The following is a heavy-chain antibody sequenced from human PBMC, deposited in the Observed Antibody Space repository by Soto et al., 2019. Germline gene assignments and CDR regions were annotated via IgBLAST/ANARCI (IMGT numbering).Heavy chain of an antibody. V-gene: IGHV3-7*03. J-gene: IGHJ6*02. CDR2: IKQDGNDT. CDR1: GFTFSSFW. Sequence: GGSLRLSCVGSGFTFSSFWMSWVRQAPGKGLEWVADIKQDGNDTYYVDSVKGRFTISRDNAKNSVFLQMNSLRADDTAVYYCTRVDYEFWSGYPALYYYGMDVWGQGTTVTVSS. CDR3: TRVDYEFWSGYPALYYYGMDV. D-gene: IGHD3-3*01.